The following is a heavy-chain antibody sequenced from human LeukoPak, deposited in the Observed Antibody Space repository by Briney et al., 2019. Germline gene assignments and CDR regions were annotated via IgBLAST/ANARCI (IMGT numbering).Heavy chain of an antibody. V-gene: IGHV3-33*01. CDR2: IWYAGSVK. D-gene: IGHD1-1*01. J-gene: IGHJ3*02. CDR1: GFSFRSFG. CDR3: ARGGNAFDI. Sequence: GGSLRLSCAAAGFSFRSFGMHWARQAPGKGREWVVVIWYAGSVKFYADSVKRRFTISRDNSKNTLYMQMNSLRAEDTAVYYCARGGNAFDIWGQGTMVTVSS.